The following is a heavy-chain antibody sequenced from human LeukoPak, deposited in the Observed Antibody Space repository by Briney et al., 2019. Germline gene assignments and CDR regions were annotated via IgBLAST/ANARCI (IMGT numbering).Heavy chain of an antibody. D-gene: IGHD6-25*01. CDR2: IDRDDDK. V-gene: IGHV2-70*04. J-gene: IGHJ4*02. CDR3: ARGSGSGTFFDY. CDR1: GFSLTTNQTR. Sequence: SGPTLVNPTQTLTLACTFSGFSLTTNQTRVSWIRQPPGKALEWLARIDRDDDKFYRTSLKTRLTISKDTSKNQVVLTMTNMDPVDTATYYCARGSGSGTFFDYWGQGTQVTVSS.